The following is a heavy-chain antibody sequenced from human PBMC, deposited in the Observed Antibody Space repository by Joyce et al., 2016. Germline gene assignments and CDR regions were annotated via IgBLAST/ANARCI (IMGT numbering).Heavy chain of an antibody. Sequence: QLVESGGGVVKPGGSLRLSCEASGSTFSSSSMSWFRPDPGKGLEWVAAISGTSYYIFHAETVRGRFTVSRDNAKKTLYLQMNSLRAEDSAVFYCARGGISYYYAMDVWGQGTTVTVSS. D-gene: IGHD3-16*01. CDR3: ARGGISYYYAMDV. V-gene: IGHV3-21*01. CDR2: ISGTSYYI. J-gene: IGHJ6*02. CDR1: GSTFSSSS.